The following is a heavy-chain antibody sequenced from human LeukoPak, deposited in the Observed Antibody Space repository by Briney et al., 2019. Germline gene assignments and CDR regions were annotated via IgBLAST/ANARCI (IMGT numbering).Heavy chain of an antibody. CDR1: GFTFDDYG. Sequence: GGSLRLSCAASGFTFDDYGMSWVRQAPGKGLEWVSSISSSSSYIYYADSVKGRFTISRDNAKNSLYLQMNSLRAKDTAVYYCAREPYDSSGYYTWGQGTLVTVSS. CDR3: AREPYDSSGYYT. D-gene: IGHD3-22*01. V-gene: IGHV3-21*01. J-gene: IGHJ5*02. CDR2: ISSSSSYI.